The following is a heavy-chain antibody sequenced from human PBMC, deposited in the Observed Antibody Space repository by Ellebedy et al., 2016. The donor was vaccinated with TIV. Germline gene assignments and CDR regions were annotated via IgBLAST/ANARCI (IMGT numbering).Heavy chain of an antibody. V-gene: IGHV3-33*01. D-gene: IGHD4-17*01. Sequence: GESLKISCAASGFTLNSYGMHWVRQAPGKGLEWVAVIWYDGSTKYYADSVKGRFTISRDNSKNTLYLQMNSLRAEDTAVYYCARGSNGAFDYWGQGTLVTVSS. CDR1: GFTLNSYG. J-gene: IGHJ4*02. CDR2: IWYDGSTK. CDR3: ARGSNGAFDY.